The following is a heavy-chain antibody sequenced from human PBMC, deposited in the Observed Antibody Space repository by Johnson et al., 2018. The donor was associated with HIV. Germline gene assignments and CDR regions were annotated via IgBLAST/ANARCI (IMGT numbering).Heavy chain of an antibody. J-gene: IGHJ3*02. CDR2: INWNGGST. V-gene: IGHV3-23*04. Sequence: VQLVESGGGVVQPGGSLRLSCAASGFTFSSYAMSWVRQAPGKGLEWVSGINWNGGSTTYADSVKGRFTISRDNAKNTLYLQMKTLRAEDTAIYYCATGAFHAYDMWGQGTMVTVSS. D-gene: IGHD2/OR15-2a*01. CDR1: GFTFSSYA. CDR3: ATGAFHAYDM.